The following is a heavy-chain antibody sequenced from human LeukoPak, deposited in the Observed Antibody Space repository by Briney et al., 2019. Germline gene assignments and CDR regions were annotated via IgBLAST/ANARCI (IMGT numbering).Heavy chain of an antibody. CDR1: GYTFTGYY. D-gene: IGHD6-13*01. J-gene: IGHJ6*02. CDR2: MNPNNGAT. CDR3: ARDLNRITAIRNYDYYFRMDV. V-gene: IGHV1-2*02. Sequence: GASVKVSCKASGYTFTGYYMHWVQQAPGQGLEWMGWMNPNNGATNYAQKFQGRVSMTRDTSISTAYMELSRLRSDDTAVYYCARDLNRITAIRNYDYYFRMDVWGQGTTVTVSS.